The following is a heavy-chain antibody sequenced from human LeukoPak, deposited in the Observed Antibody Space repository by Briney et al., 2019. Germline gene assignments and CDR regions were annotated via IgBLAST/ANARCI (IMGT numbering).Heavy chain of an antibody. D-gene: IGHD3-10*01. V-gene: IGHV3-11*01. Sequence: GGSLRLSCAAXGFTFSDYYMSWIRQAPGKGLEWVSYISSSGSTIYYADSVKGRFTISRDNAKNSLYLQMNSLRAEDTAVYYCARAPGGPDYYYYMDVWGNGTTVTVSS. CDR1: GFTFSDYY. J-gene: IGHJ6*03. CDR2: ISSSGSTI. CDR3: ARAPGGPDYYYYMDV.